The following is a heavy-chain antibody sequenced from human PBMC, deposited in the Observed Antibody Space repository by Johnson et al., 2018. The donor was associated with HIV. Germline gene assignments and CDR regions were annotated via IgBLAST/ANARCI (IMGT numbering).Heavy chain of an antibody. J-gene: IGHJ3*02. D-gene: IGHD6-19*01. V-gene: IGHV3-13*01. CDR1: GFIFSRYD. CDR2: IGTTDDT. CDR3: VRESLRRIPVSGPGDAAFDI. Sequence: VQLVESGGGLVQPGGSLRLSCAASGFIFSRYDMHWVRQVTGKGLEWVSAIGTTDDTYYPASVQGRFTISRDDAKDSLYLQINSLRAGDTAVYYCVRESLRRIPVSGPGDAAFDIWGLGTKVTVSS.